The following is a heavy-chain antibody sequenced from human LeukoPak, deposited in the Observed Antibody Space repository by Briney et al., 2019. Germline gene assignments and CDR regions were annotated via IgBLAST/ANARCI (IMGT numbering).Heavy chain of an antibody. V-gene: IGHV3-23*01. CDR1: GFTFSSYA. D-gene: IGHD5-18*01. CDR3: AKGCDRNRRIQLRSASYYFDY. J-gene: IGHJ4*02. Sequence: GGSLRLSCAASGFTFSSYAMSWVRQAPGKGLEWVSAISGSGGSTYYADSVKGRFTISRDNSKNTLYLQMDSLRAEDTAVYYCAKGCDRNRRIQLRSASYYFDYWGQGTLVTVSS. CDR2: ISGSGGST.